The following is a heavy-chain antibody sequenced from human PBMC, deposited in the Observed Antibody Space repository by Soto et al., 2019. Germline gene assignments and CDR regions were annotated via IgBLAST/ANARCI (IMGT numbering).Heavy chain of an antibody. CDR1: GYTFTELS. CDR3: AGISGRGVWAYCMGV. Sequence: GASGKVSCKVSGYTFTELSIHWVRRAPGEGLEWMGGFNPAYAKIIYAQKFQGRVTITEDKSTDTAYMELSSLRSEDTAGYYRAGISGRGVWAYCMGVWGQGNTGTGSS. CDR2: FNPAYAKI. J-gene: IGHJ6*01. D-gene: IGHD1-26*01. V-gene: IGHV1-24*01.